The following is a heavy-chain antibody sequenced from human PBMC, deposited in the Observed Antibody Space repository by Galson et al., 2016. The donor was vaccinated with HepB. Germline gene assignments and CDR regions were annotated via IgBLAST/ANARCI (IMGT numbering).Heavy chain of an antibody. CDR1: GFTLSTYW. CDR2: IKEDGSVE. J-gene: IGHJ3*01. CDR3: ARHGNLRVAAARTFPLDV. V-gene: IGHV3-7*01. D-gene: IGHD6-13*01. Sequence: SLRLSCAASGFTLSTYWMTWVRQAPGKGLEWVANIKEDGSVENYEDSVRGRFTISRDNAKSSLYLQLDSPSADDTAVYYCARHGNLRVAAARTFPLDVWGKGTVVTVSS.